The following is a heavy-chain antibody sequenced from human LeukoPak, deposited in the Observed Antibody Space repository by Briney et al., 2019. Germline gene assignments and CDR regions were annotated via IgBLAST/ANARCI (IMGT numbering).Heavy chain of an antibody. V-gene: IGHV4-4*09. Sequence: SETLSLTCTVSGGSISSYYWSWIRQPPGKGLEWIGYIYTSGSTNYNPSLKSRVTISVDTSKNQFSLKLSSVPAADTAVYYCASVVLRGAYCGGDCYSSRDAFDIWGQGTMVTVSS. CDR1: GGSISSYY. J-gene: IGHJ3*02. D-gene: IGHD2-21*02. CDR2: IYTSGST. CDR3: ASVVLRGAYCGGDCYSSRDAFDI.